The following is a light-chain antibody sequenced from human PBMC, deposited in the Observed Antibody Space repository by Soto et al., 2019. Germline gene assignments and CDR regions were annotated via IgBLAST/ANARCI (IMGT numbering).Light chain of an antibody. CDR1: QSVNSSY. CDR3: QQYGSSPIT. Sequence: VVSQSPGSLSWRPGARVPLSGRACQSVNSSYLAWYKQNPGQAPRLLIHGAASRATGIPDRISGSGSGTDFTLTISRLEPEDFAVYYCQQYGSSPITFGQGTRLEI. V-gene: IGKV3-20*01. J-gene: IGKJ5*01. CDR2: GAA.